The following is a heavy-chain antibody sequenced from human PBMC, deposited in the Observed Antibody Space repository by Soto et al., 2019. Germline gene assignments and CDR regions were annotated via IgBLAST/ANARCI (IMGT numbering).Heavy chain of an antibody. CDR3: ARERDPSTVPINWFDP. V-gene: IGHV3-66*01. CDR2: IYSGGST. Sequence: GGSLRLSCAASGFTVSSNYMSWVRQAPGKGLEWVSVIYSGGSTYYADSVKGRFTISRDNSKNTLYLQMNSLRAEDTAVYYCARERDPSTVPINWFDPWGQGTLVNVS. D-gene: IGHD4-4*01. CDR1: GFTVSSNY. J-gene: IGHJ5*02.